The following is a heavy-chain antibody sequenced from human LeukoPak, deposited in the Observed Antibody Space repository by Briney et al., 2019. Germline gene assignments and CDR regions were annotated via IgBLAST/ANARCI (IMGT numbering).Heavy chain of an antibody. J-gene: IGHJ4*02. CDR1: GFTFSNSW. D-gene: IGHD1-26*01. Sequence: PGGSLRLSCAASGFTFSNSWMAWVRQAPGKGLEWVANIKQDGTTKHYAESLKGRFTISGDNPKNSLYLQMNTMRVDDTAVYYCARDTIGSLDYWGQGILVTVA. CDR2: IKQDGTTK. CDR3: ARDTIGSLDY. V-gene: IGHV3-7*01.